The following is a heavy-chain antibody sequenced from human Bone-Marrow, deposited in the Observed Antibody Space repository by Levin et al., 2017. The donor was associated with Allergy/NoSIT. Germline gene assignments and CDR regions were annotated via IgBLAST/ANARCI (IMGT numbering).Heavy chain of an antibody. CDR2: ISSSSSYI. CDR3: ARDRWTGIDLGPRTLFDP. D-gene: IGHD3/OR15-3a*01. V-gene: IGHV3-21*01. Sequence: LSLTCAASGFPFSSYSMNWVRQAPGKGLEWVSSISSSSSYIYYADSVKGRFTISRDNAKNSLYLQMNSLRAEDTAVYYCARDRWTGIDLGPRTLFDPWGQGTLVTVSS. CDR1: GFPFSSYS. J-gene: IGHJ5*02.